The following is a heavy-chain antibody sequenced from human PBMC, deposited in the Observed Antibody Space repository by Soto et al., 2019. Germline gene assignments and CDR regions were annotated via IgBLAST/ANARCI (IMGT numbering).Heavy chain of an antibody. Sequence: PSETLSLTCAVSGFSISSGHYWGWMRQPPGKGLEWIGSTHHSGRTYYSTSLKSRVTISVDTSKNQVSLKLNSVTAADTALYYCATHFYGAYVVDRWGQGXLVTVYS. D-gene: IGHD4-17*01. J-gene: IGHJ5*02. CDR1: GFSISSGHY. CDR3: ATHFYGAYVVDR. V-gene: IGHV4-38-2*01. CDR2: THHSGRT.